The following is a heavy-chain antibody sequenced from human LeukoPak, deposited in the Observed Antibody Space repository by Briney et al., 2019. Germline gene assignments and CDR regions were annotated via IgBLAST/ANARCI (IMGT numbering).Heavy chain of an antibody. CDR1: GYTFTSYG. D-gene: IGHD4-23*01. J-gene: IGHJ5*02. Sequence: ASVKVSCKASGYTFTSYGISRVRQAPGQGLEWMGWISAYNGNTNYAQKLQGRVTMTTDTSTSTVYMELRSLRSDDTAVYYCARSGGNSGWFDPWGQGTLVTVSS. CDR3: ARSGGNSGWFDP. CDR2: ISAYNGNT. V-gene: IGHV1-18*01.